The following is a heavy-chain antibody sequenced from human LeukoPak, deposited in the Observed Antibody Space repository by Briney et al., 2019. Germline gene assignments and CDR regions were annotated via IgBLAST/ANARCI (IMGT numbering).Heavy chain of an antibody. CDR3: ARLDYYDSSGYDGGDAFDI. J-gene: IGHJ3*02. Sequence: KPSETLSLTCTVSGGSISSSSYYWGWIRQPPGKGLEWIGSIYYSGSTYYNPSLKSRVTISVDTSKNQFSLKLSSVTAADTAVYYCARLDYYDSSGYDGGDAFDIWGQGTMVTVSS. D-gene: IGHD3-22*01. CDR2: IYYSGST. V-gene: IGHV4-39*01. CDR1: GGSISSSSYY.